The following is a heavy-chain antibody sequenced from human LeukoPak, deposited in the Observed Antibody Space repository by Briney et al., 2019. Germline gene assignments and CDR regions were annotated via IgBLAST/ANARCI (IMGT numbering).Heavy chain of an antibody. CDR1: GGSISSADYY. Sequence: PSQTLSLTCSVSGGSISSADYYWSWIRQPPGKGLEWIGYIFYSGSTDYNPSLKSRITISVDTSKNQFSLRLTSVTAADTAVYYCARLKPYSSTSAYYFDYWGQGTLVTVSS. CDR3: ARLKPYSSTSAYYFDY. CDR2: IFYSGST. V-gene: IGHV4-30-4*01. D-gene: IGHD6-13*01. J-gene: IGHJ4*02.